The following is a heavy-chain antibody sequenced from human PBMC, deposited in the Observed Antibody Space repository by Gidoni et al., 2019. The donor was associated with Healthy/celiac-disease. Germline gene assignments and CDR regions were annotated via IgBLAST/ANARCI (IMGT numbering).Heavy chain of an antibody. V-gene: IGHV3-33*01. CDR1: GFTFSSYG. CDR3: ARDHIAAAGSYFDY. D-gene: IGHD6-13*01. Sequence: QVQLVESGGGVVQPGRSLRLSCAASGFTFSSYGMHWVRQAPGKGLEGVAVIWYDGSNKYYADSVKGRFTISRDNSKNTLYLQMNSLRAEDTAVYYCARDHIAAAGSYFDYWGQGTLVTVSS. J-gene: IGHJ4*02. CDR2: IWYDGSNK.